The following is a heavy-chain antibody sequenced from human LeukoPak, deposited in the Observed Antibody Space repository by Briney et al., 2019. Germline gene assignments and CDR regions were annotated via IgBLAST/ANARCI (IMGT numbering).Heavy chain of an antibody. CDR1: AYTFTFYY. CDR3: AREGGGSYSYFDY. J-gene: IGHJ4*02. Sequence: GASVTVSFKSSAYTFTFYYMHWVRQAPGQGLEWMGWINPNSGGTNYAQKFQGRVTMTRDTSISTAYMELSRLRSDDTAVYYCAREGGGSYSYFDYWGQGTLVTVSS. V-gene: IGHV1-2*02. D-gene: IGHD1-26*01. CDR2: INPNSGGT.